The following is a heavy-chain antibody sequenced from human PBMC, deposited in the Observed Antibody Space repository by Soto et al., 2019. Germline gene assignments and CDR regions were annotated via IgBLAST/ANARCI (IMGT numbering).Heavy chain of an antibody. CDR3: AKDAGSTEYFFAS. J-gene: IGHJ4*02. CDR1: GFIFSDYA. CDR2: IWSDGKKE. V-gene: IGHV3-30*18. Sequence: QVQLVESGGGVVQPGNSLTLSCAASGFIFSDYAMSWLRQAPGKGLEWVAAIWSDGKKENYAQSAKGRFTISRDNSKSTLSLQMNSLRPEDTGVYYCAKDAGSTEYFFASWGQGTLVSVSS.